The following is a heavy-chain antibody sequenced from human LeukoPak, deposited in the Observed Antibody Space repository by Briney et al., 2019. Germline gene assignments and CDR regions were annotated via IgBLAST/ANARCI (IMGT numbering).Heavy chain of an antibody. CDR3: AKSRGCSYATDSDY. Sequence: ASVKVSCKASGYTFTGYYMHWVRQAPGQGLEWMGWINPNSAGTNYAQKFQGRVTMTRDTSITTAYMELSRLRSGDTAVYYCAKSRGCSYATDSDYWGQGTLVTVSS. CDR2: INPNSAGT. D-gene: IGHD5-18*01. CDR1: GYTFTGYY. J-gene: IGHJ4*02. V-gene: IGHV1-2*02.